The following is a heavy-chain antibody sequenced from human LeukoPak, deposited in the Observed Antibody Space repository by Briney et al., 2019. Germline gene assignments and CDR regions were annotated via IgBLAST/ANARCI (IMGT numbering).Heavy chain of an antibody. CDR3: ARASRGVPRGWFDP. Sequence: SETLSLTCAVYGGSFSGYYWSWIRQPPGKGLEWIGEINHSGSTNYNPSLKSRVTISVDTSKNQFSPKLSSVTAADTAVYYCARASRGVPRGWFDPWGQGTLVTVSS. D-gene: IGHD3-10*01. V-gene: IGHV4-34*01. CDR2: INHSGST. CDR1: GGSFSGYY. J-gene: IGHJ5*02.